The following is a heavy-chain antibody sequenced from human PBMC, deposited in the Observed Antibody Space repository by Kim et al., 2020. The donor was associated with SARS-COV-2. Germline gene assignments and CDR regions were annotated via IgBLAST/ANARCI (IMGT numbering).Heavy chain of an antibody. D-gene: IGHD6-13*01. J-gene: IGHJ5*02. CDR3: ARDLLSGSSWYGRGGFDP. V-gene: IGHV4-30-2*04. Sequence: KSRVTISVDTSKNQFSLKLSSVTAADTAVYYCARDLLSGSSWYGRGGFDPWGQGTLVTVSS.